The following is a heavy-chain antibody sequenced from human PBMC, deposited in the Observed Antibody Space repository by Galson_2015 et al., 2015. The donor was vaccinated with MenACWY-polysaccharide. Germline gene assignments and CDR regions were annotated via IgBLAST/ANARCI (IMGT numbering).Heavy chain of an antibody. CDR3: AREGSRIVFHAFDT. V-gene: IGHV3-33*01. J-gene: IGHJ3*02. CDR1: GSRFSNSG. D-gene: IGHD6-13*01. Sequence: SLRLSCAASGSRFSNSGMHWVRQAPGKGLEWVAVIQYDGSKIVYADSVKGRFTISRDTSKNTLFLEMNSLGAGDTAVYYCAREGSRIVFHAFDTWGQGTMVTVSS. CDR2: IQYDGSKI.